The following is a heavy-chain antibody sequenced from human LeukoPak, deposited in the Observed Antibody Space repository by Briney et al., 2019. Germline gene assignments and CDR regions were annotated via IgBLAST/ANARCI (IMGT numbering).Heavy chain of an antibody. CDR3: ASGSYTVTKTFDY. V-gene: IGHV1-69*04. Sequence: SVKPSSKASARTFSSYAISWVRQAPGQGIEWIGRIIPILGIANYAQKFQGRVTITADKSTSTAYMELSSLRSEDTAVYYCASGSYTVTKTFDYWGQGTLVTVSS. CDR1: ARTFSSYA. D-gene: IGHD3-10*01. J-gene: IGHJ4*02. CDR2: IIPILGIA.